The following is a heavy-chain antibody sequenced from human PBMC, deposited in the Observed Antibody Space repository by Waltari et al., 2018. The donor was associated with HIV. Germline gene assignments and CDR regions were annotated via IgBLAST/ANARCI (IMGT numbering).Heavy chain of an antibody. J-gene: IGHJ4*02. D-gene: IGHD1-20*01. V-gene: IGHV3-30*02. CDR3: AKDRLTLTAAFDF. CDR2: IWPDGGTK. Sequence: QVQLVESGGGVVQPGGTLRLSCVVSGFNFGVHGMHWVRQAPGKGLEWVSNIWPDGGTKFYGDSVKGRVTISRDNSKNTLYLEMSRLRPEDTAVYYCAKDRLTLTAAFDFWGQGALVTVSS. CDR1: GFNFGVHG.